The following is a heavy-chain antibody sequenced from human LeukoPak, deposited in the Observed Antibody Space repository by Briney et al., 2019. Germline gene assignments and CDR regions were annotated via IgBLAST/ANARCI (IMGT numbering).Heavy chain of an antibody. V-gene: IGHV3-23*01. CDR3: AKVILSRTRGPFDY. J-gene: IGHJ4*02. Sequence: GGFLRLSSAASGFTFNNYAMNWVRQAPGKGLERVSAISAGGGSTYYADSMKGRFTISRDNSKNTLWLQMNSLRVEDTAVYYCAKVILSRTRGPFDYWGQGPLVTVSS. CDR2: ISAGGGST. CDR1: GFTFNNYA. D-gene: IGHD3/OR15-3a*01.